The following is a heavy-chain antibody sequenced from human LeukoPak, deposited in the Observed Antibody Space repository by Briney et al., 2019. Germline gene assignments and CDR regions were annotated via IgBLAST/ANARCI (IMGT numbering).Heavy chain of an antibody. V-gene: IGHV3-7*04. CDR2: IKQDGSKK. D-gene: IGHD5-24*01. CDR1: GFPFSSYW. CDR3: TRVGYIDEGIDY. Sequence: PGRSLRLSCVASGFPFSSYWMTWVRQATGKGLEWVANIKQDGSKKSYVDSVKGRFTISRDNAKNSLYLQMNSLRAEDTAIYYCTRVGYIDEGIDYWGQGTLVTVSS. J-gene: IGHJ4*02.